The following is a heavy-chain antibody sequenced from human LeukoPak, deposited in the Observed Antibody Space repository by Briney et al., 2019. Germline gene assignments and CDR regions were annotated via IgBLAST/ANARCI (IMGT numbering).Heavy chain of an antibody. J-gene: IGHJ4*02. V-gene: IGHV3-30*02. Sequence: GGSLRLSCAASGFTFSSYGMHWVRQAPGKGLEWVAFIRYDGSNKYYADSVKGRFTISRDNSKNTLYLQMNSLRAEDTAVYYCAKDTITYNGSYCYFDYWGQGTLVTVSS. CDR2: IRYDGSNK. CDR1: GFTFSSYG. CDR3: AKDTITYNGSYCYFDY. D-gene: IGHD1-26*01.